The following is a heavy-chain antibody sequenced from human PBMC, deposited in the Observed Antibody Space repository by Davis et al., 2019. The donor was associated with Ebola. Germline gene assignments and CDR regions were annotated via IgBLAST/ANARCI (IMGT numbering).Heavy chain of an antibody. J-gene: IGHJ1*01. Sequence: AASVKVSCKTSGYNFNRYGISWVRQAPGKGLEWMGGFEPETGERIYAQKFQGRVTMTEDTSTDTAYMELSSLRSEDTAVFYCVTGSRREIEYLYQWGQGTLVTVSS. D-gene: IGHD1-26*01. CDR2: FEPETGER. CDR1: GYNFNRYG. V-gene: IGHV1-24*01. CDR3: VTGSRREIEYLYQ.